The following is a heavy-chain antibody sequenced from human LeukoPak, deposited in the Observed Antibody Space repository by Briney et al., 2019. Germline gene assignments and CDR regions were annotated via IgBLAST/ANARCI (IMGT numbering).Heavy chain of an antibody. J-gene: IGHJ6*03. V-gene: IGHV3-23*01. Sequence: PGGSLTLSCPASGFTFSNYAMTWVRQSPGKGLEGVAAVIGSGGTYYADSVKGRFIISRDNSKNTLYLRMSSLRADDTALYYCVKGRGPAKGDYYNYYYYMDVWGRGTTVTVSS. CDR2: VIGSGGT. CDR3: VKGRGPAKGDYYNYYYYMDV. CDR1: GFTFSNYA. D-gene: IGHD2-21*02.